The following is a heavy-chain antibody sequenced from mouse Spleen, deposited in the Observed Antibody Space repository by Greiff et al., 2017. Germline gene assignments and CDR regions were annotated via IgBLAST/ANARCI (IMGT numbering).Heavy chain of an antibody. CDR1: GYTFTSYW. CDR2: IYPGSGST. Sequence: VQLQESGAELVKPGASVKMSCKASGYTFTSYWITWVKQRPGQGLEWIGDIYPGSGSTNYNEKFKSKATLTVDTSSSTAYMQLSSLTSEDSAVYYCARHYGSSPLAMDYWGQGTSVTVSS. J-gene: IGHJ4*01. CDR3: ARHYGSSPLAMDY. V-gene: IGHV1-55*01. D-gene: IGHD1-1*01.